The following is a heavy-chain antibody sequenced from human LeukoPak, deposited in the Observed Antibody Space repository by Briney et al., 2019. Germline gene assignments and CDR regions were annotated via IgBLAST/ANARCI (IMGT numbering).Heavy chain of an antibody. Sequence: SETLSLTCAVYGGSFSGYYWSWIRQPPGKGLEWIGEINHSGSTNYNPSLKSRVTISVDTSKNQFSLKLSSVTAADTAVYYCARGSRYDSSGYYLVKYNWFDPWGQGTLVTVSS. V-gene: IGHV4-34*01. J-gene: IGHJ5*02. D-gene: IGHD3-22*01. CDR1: GGSFSGYY. CDR3: ARGSRYDSSGYYLVKYNWFDP. CDR2: INHSGST.